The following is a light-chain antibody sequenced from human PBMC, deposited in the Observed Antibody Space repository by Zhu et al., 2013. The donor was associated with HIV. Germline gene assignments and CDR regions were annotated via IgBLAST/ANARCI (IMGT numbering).Light chain of an antibody. Sequence: EIVMTQSPATLSVSPGERATLSCRASQSVDSTFLAWCQQRPGQAPRLLMYGASTRTTGVPDRFRGSGSGTDFTLTIGRLEPEDSAVYYCQHYGSPWTFGQGTKVEIK. CDR2: GAS. CDR3: QHYGSPWT. CDR1: QSVDSTF. V-gene: IGKV3-20*01. J-gene: IGKJ1*01.